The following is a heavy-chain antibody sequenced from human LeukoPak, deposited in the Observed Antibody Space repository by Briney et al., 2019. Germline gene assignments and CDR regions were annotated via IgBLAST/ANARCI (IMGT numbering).Heavy chain of an antibody. V-gene: IGHV4-39*01. Sequence: PSETLSLTCTVSGGSISSSSYYWGWIRQPPGKGLEWIGSIYYSGSTYYNPSLKSRVTISVDTSKNQFSLKLSSVTAADTAVYYCARGGTFSSWPNYYYYYMDVWGKGTTVTVSS. CDR1: GGSISSSSYY. D-gene: IGHD6-13*01. CDR2: IYYSGST. J-gene: IGHJ6*03. CDR3: ARGGTFSSWPNYYYYYMDV.